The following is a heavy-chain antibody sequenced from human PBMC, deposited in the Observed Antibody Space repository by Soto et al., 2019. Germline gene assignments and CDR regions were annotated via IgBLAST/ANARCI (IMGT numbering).Heavy chain of an antibody. CDR2: ISGSGGST. J-gene: IGHJ4*02. D-gene: IGHD3-9*01. V-gene: IGHV3-23*01. CDR3: AKDSRPGETGYLFPFDY. Sequence: GGSLRLSCAASGFTFSSYAMSWVRQAPGKGLEWVSAISGSGGSTYYADSVKGRFTISRDNSKNTLYLQMNSLRAEDTAVYYCAKDSRPGETGYLFPFDYWGQGTLVTVSS. CDR1: GFTFSSYA.